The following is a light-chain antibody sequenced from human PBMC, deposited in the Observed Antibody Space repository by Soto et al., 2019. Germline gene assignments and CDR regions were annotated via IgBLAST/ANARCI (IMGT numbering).Light chain of an antibody. Sequence: QSVLTQPPSVSGAPGQRVTISCTGYNSNIGAGYDVHWYQQLPGTAPKLLIYGXXXXXXXXXXXXXXSKSGTSASLAITGXXXXXXXXXXCQSYDSSLSGWVFGGGTKVTVL. J-gene: IGLJ3*02. V-gene: IGLV1-40*01. CDR1: NSNIGAGYD. CDR2: GXX. CDR3: QSYDSSLSGWV.